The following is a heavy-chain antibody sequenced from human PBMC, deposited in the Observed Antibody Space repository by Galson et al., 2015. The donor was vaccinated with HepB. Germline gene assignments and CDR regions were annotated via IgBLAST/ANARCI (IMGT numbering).Heavy chain of an antibody. CDR2: INAGNGNT. Sequence: SVKVSCKASGYTFTSYAMHWVRQAPGQRLEWMGWINAGNGNTKYSQKFQGRVTITRDTSASTAYMELSSLRSEDTAVYYCARDVGRGIAAALGPITYYYYYMDVWGKGTTVTVSS. CDR1: GYTFTSYA. D-gene: IGHD6-13*01. CDR3: ARDVGRGIAAALGPITYYYYYMDV. V-gene: IGHV1-3*01. J-gene: IGHJ6*03.